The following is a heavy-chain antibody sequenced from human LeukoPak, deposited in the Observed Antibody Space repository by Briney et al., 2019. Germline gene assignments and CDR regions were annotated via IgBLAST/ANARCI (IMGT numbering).Heavy chain of an antibody. CDR2: ISGSRSDI. J-gene: IGHJ4*02. V-gene: IGHV3-21*01. Sequence: GGSLRLSCAASGFTFSNYAMNWVRQAPGKGLEWVSSISGSRSDIYYADSVKGRFPISRDNVKNSLYLQMNSLRAEDTAIYYCARRDYYDSSGYDYWGQGTLVTVSS. D-gene: IGHD3-22*01. CDR3: ARRDYYDSSGYDY. CDR1: GFTFSNYA.